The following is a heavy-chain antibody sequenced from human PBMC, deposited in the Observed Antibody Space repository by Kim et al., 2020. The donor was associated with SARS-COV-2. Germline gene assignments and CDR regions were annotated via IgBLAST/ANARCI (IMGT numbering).Heavy chain of an antibody. V-gene: IGHV3-53*01. Sequence: GGSLRLSCAASGFIVSSDYMSWVRQAPGKGLEWVSTISTSATTFYADSVEGRFTISRDKSRNTLYLQMNSLRAEDTAVYYCARHSKYNSGWIGQLDPWGQGTLVTVSS. CDR3: ARHSKYNSGWIGQLDP. CDR1: GFIVSSDY. J-gene: IGHJ5*02. D-gene: IGHD6-19*01. CDR2: ISTSATT.